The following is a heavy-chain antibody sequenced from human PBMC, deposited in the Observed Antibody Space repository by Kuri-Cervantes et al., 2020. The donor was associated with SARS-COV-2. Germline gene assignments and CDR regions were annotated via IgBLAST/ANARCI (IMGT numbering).Heavy chain of an antibody. D-gene: IGHD1-1*01. CDR2: INPDGSYT. Sequence: GGSLRLSCAASGLTFSSYWMNWVRQAPGKGLVWVSRINPDGSYTNNADSVKGRFTLSRDNAKNMLFLQMNSLRAEGTAVYYCVRDGDHWNFDYWGQGTLVTVSS. CDR3: VRDGDHWNFDY. J-gene: IGHJ4*02. CDR1: GLTFSSYW. V-gene: IGHV3-74*01.